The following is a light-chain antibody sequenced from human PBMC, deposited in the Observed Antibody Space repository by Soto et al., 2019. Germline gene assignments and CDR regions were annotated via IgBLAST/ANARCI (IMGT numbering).Light chain of an antibody. CDR3: KQSYSTPPT. CDR2: AAY. V-gene: IGKV1-39*01. J-gene: IGKJ1*01. Sequence: EIQMTQCPSSLSASLGDRVTITCGASQSLSSYLTWYQQTPGKAHKLLIYAAYSLQSGVQSRFSGSGSGTDFTLTIRSLQPEDFATYYCKQSYSTPPTFGQGTKVDIK. CDR1: QSLSSY.